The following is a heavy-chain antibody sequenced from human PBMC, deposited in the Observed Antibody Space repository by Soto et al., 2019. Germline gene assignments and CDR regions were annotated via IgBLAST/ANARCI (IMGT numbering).Heavy chain of an antibody. CDR3: AGHPNDFWSGYFRRGWFDP. Sequence: AAVKVSCKASGYTFTSYAMHWVRQAPGQRLQWMGWINAGNGNTKYSQKLQGRVTITRDTSASTAYMELSSLKASDTAMYYCAGHPNDFWSGYFRRGWFDPWGQGTLVTVSS. V-gene: IGHV1-3*01. J-gene: IGHJ5*02. CDR1: GYTFTSYA. CDR2: INAGNGNT. D-gene: IGHD3-3*01.